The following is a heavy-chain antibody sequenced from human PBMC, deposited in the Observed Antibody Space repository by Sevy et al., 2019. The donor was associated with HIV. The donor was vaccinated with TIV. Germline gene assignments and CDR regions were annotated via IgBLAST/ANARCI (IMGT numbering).Heavy chain of an antibody. D-gene: IGHD3-10*01. V-gene: IGHV3-48*02. CDR1: GFTFSSYS. CDR2: ISSSSSTI. CDR3: ARGWGSYGSGSYWFDP. Sequence: GGSLRLSCAASGFTFSSYSMNWVRQAPGKGLEWVSYISSSSSTIYYADSVKGRFTISRDNAKNSLYLQMNSLRDEDTAVYYCARGWGSYGSGSYWFDPWGQGTLVTVSS. J-gene: IGHJ5*02.